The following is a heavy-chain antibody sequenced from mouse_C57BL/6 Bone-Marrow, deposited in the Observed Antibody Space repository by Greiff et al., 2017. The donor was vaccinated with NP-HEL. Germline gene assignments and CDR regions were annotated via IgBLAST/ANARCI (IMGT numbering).Heavy chain of an antibody. CDR1: GFTFSSYG. CDR3: ARPITPYWYFDV. D-gene: IGHD1-2*01. CDR2: ISSGGSYT. J-gene: IGHJ1*03. Sequence: EVHLVESGGDLVKPGGSLKLSCAASGFTFSSYGMSWVRQTPDKRLEWVATISSGGSYTYYPDSVKGRFTISRDNAKNTLYLQMSSLKSEDTAMYYCARPITPYWYFDVWGTGTTVTVSS. V-gene: IGHV5-6*01.